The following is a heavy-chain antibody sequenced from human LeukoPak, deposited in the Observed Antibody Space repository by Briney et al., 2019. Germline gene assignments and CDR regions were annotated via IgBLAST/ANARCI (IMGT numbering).Heavy chain of an antibody. CDR3: ARSPSENWFDP. CDR2: INAGNGNT. J-gene: IGHJ5*02. V-gene: IGHV1-3*01. CDR1: GYIFTSYA. Sequence: ASVKVPCKASGYIFTSYAMHWVRQAPGQRLEWMGWINAGNGNTKYSQKFQGRVTITRDTSASTAYMELSSLRSEDTAVYYCARSPSENWFDPWGQGTLVTVSS.